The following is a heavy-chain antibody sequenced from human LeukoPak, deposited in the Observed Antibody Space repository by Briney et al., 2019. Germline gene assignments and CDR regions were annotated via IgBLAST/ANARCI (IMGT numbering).Heavy chain of an antibody. D-gene: IGHD6-13*01. CDR1: GYTFTSYG. J-gene: IGHJ4*02. V-gene: IGHV1-18*01. CDR3: ASVRIAAAGTVGDY. CDR2: ISAYNGNT. Sequence: ASVKVSCKASGYTFTSYGISWVRQAPGQGLEWMGWISAYNGNTSYAQKLQGRVTMTTDTSTSTAYMELRSLRSDDTAVYYCASVRIAAAGTVGDYWGQGTLVTVSS.